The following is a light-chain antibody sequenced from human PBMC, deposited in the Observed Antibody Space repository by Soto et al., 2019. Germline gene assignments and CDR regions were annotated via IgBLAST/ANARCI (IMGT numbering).Light chain of an antibody. CDR1: QSVNSY. V-gene: IGKV3-11*01. CDR3: QQRSNWPPRIT. J-gene: IGKJ5*01. Sequence: EIVLTQSPATLSLSPGEKATLSCGASQSVNSYLAWYQQKPGQAPRLLIYDASNRATGIPARFSGSGSGTDFTLTISSLEPEDFAVYYCQQRSNWPPRITFGQGTRLEIK. CDR2: DAS.